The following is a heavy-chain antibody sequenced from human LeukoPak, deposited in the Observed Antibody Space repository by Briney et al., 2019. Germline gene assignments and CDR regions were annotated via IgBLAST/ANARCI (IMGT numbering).Heavy chain of an antibody. J-gene: IGHJ6*03. CDR2: ISAYNGNT. CDR3: ARVCSSTSSKRGDKCYYYYYMDV. V-gene: IGHV1-18*01. CDR1: GYTFTSYG. D-gene: IGHD2-2*01. Sequence: SVKVSCKASGYTFTSYGISWVRQAPGQGLEWMGWISAYNGNTNYAQKLQGRVTMTTDTSTSTAYMELRSLRSDDTAVYYCARVCSSTSSKRGDKCYYYYYMDVWGKGTTVTVSS.